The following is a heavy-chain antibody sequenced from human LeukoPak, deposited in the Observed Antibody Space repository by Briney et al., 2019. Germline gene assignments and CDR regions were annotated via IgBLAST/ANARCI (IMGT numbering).Heavy chain of an antibody. CDR3: AREKTRRGYSGYAFYGMDV. Sequence: GASVKVSCKASGYTFISYALHWVRQAPGQRLEWLGWINTGNGNPKYSQKFQGTVSFTRDTSTRTAYMELNSLRSEDTAVYYCAREKTRRGYSGYAFYGMDVWGQGTTVTVSS. D-gene: IGHD5-12*01. CDR2: INTGNGNP. CDR1: GYTFISYA. J-gene: IGHJ6*02. V-gene: IGHV1-3*04.